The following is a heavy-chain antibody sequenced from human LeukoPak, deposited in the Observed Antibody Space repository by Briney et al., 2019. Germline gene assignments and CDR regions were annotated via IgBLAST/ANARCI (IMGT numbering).Heavy chain of an antibody. D-gene: IGHD4-17*01. CDR1: GGSLSSYY. J-gene: IGHJ4*02. CDR3: ARHGGDYTFDY. CDR2: MDYSGST. V-gene: IGHV4-59*08. Sequence: SETLSLTCTVSGGSLSSYYWSWIRQPPGKGLEWIAYMDYSGSTFYNPSLKSRVSTTVDTTKNQFSLKVRSVTAADTAVYYCARHGGDYTFDYWGQGTLVTVSS.